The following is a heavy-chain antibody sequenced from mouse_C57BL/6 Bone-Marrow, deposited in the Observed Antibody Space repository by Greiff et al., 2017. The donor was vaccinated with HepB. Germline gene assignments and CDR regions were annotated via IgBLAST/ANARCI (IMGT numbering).Heavy chain of an antibody. CDR3: ARELRRAMDY. Sequence: DVMLVESGGGLVKPGGSLKLSCAASGFTFSSYAMSWVRQTPEKRLEWVATISDGGSYTYYPDNVKGRFTISRDNAKNNLYLQMSHLKSEDTAMYYCARELRRAMDYWGQGTSVTVSS. V-gene: IGHV5-4*01. D-gene: IGHD2-12*01. CDR1: GFTFSSYA. J-gene: IGHJ4*01. CDR2: ISDGGSYT.